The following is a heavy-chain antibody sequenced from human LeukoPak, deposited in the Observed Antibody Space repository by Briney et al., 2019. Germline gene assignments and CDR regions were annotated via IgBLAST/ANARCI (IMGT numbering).Heavy chain of an antibody. V-gene: IGHV3-7*04. CDR1: GFTFNNYW. J-gene: IGHJ4*02. D-gene: IGHD3-10*01. Sequence: GGSLRLSCAASGFTFNNYWMSWVRQAPGKGLEWVANTKQDGNEQDYVDSVAGRFTISRDNAKNSLYLQMNSLRAEDTAVYYCARSMTGSGSYYPYFDYWGQGTLVTVSS. CDR3: ARSMTGSGSYYPYFDY. CDR2: TKQDGNEQ.